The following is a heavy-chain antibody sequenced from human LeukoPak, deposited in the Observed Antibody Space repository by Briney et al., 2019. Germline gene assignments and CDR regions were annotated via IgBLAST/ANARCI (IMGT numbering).Heavy chain of an antibody. V-gene: IGHV4-39*01. CDR3: ARPAAPGTFYYYMDV. CDR2: MYSSGST. CDR1: GGSISSSNYY. D-gene: IGHD3-10*01. J-gene: IGHJ6*03. Sequence: PSETLSLTCTVSGGSISSSNYYWGWIRQPPRKGLEWIGTMYSSGSTYHNPSLKSRVTMSVDTSKNRFSLRLSSVTAADTAVYYCARPAAPGTFYYYMDVWGKGTTVTVSS.